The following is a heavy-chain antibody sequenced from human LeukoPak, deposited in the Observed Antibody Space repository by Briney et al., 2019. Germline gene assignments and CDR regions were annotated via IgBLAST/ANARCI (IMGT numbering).Heavy chain of an antibody. Sequence: SETLSLTCTVSGGSISSSSYYWGWIRQPPGKGLEWIGSIYYSGSTYYNPSLKSRVTISVDTSKNEFSLKLTSVTAADTAVYYCARDVGSCYGFGCWFDPWGQGTLVTVSS. V-gene: IGHV4-39*07. J-gene: IGHJ5*02. CDR1: GGSISSSSYY. CDR2: IYYSGST. CDR3: ARDVGSCYGFGCWFDP. D-gene: IGHD2-2*01.